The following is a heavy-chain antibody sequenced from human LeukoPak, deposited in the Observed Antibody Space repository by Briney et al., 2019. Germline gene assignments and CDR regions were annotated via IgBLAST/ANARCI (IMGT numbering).Heavy chain of an antibody. D-gene: IGHD3-10*01. CDR1: GYTFTSYA. Sequence: ASVKVSCKASGYTFTSYAMHWVRQAPGQRLEWMGWINAGNGNTKYSQKFQGRVTITRDTSASTAYMELSSLRSEDTAVYYCARDRDYYGSGSYYNSDYGMDVWGQVTTVTVSS. CDR2: INAGNGNT. V-gene: IGHV1-3*01. J-gene: IGHJ6*02. CDR3: ARDRDYYGSGSYYNSDYGMDV.